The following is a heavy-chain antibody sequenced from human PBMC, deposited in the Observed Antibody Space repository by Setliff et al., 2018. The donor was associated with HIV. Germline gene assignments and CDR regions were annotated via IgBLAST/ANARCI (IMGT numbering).Heavy chain of an antibody. CDR3: ARAAAAAGYYYYGMDV. CDR2: IYYSGST. V-gene: IGHV4-59*01. J-gene: IGHJ6*02. CDR1: GGSISSYY. Sequence: SSETLSLTCTVSGGSISSYYWSWIRQPPGKGLEWIGYIYYSGSTNYNPSLKSRVTISVDTSKNQFSLKLSSVTAADTAVYYCARAAAAAGYYYYGMDVWAKGPRSPSP. D-gene: IGHD6-25*01.